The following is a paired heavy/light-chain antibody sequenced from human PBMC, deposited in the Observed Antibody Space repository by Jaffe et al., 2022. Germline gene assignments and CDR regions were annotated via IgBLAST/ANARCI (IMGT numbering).Heavy chain of an antibody. D-gene: IGHD1-26*01. Sequence: QVHLVESGGGVVRPGGSLRLSCTASGFTFFASGLHWVRQAPGQGLEWVAFISYDGRSEHYADSVKGRFNVSRDNSKSVMYLHISSLRLEDTAFYYCTKDAGRDRGWGQGTLVVVS. J-gene: IGHJ4*02. CDR3: TKDAGRDRG. V-gene: IGHV3-30*02. CDR2: ISYDGRSE. CDR1: GFTFFASG.
Light chain of an antibody. V-gene: IGKV1-33*01. CDR2: DAT. J-gene: IGKJ2*01. CDR1: QDISHY. CDR3: LQYDDLPRT. Sequence: EIQMTQSPSSLSASVGDRVTITCQASQDISHYLSWYQQKPGRAPNLVIYDATSLEIGVPSRFSGSGSGTSFNFTITSLQPEDIATYYCLQYDDLPRTFGQGTKVESK.